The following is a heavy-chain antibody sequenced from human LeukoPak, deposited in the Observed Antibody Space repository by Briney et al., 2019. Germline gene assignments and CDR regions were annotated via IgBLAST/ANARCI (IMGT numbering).Heavy chain of an antibody. Sequence: SETLSLTCAVYDGPFSGYYCSWIRQPPGKGLEWIGEINHSGSANYNPSLKSRVTILLDTSKNQFSLNLSSVTAADTAVYYCARRPRGVIIKTWFDSWGQGTLVTVSS. CDR3: ARRPRGVIIKTWFDS. D-gene: IGHD3-10*01. CDR1: DGPFSGYY. CDR2: INHSGSA. J-gene: IGHJ5*01. V-gene: IGHV4-34*01.